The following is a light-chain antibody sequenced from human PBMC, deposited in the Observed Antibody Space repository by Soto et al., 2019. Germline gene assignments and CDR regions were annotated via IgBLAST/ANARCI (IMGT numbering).Light chain of an antibody. CDR3: QAWASSTAV. CDR1: KLGDKY. V-gene: IGLV3-1*01. CDR2: QDS. Sequence: SYELTHPPSVSVSPGQTASITCEGDKLGDKYACWYQQKPGQSPVLVIYQDSKRHSGIPERFSGSNSGNTATLTISGTQAMDEADYYCQAWASSTAVCGGGTKLTVL. J-gene: IGLJ3*02.